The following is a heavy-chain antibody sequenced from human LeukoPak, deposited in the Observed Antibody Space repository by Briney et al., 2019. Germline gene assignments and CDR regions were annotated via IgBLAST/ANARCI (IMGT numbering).Heavy chain of an antibody. CDR3: ARERATYGFDI. CDR2: INPGGGST. J-gene: IGHJ3*02. Sequence: GASVKVSCKASGYTFTSYYMHWVRQAPGQGLEWMGIINPGGGSTTYAQKFQDRVTMTRDTSTSTVYMELSSLRSEDTAVYYCARERATYGFDIWGQGTMVTVAS. CDR1: GYTFTSYY. V-gene: IGHV1-46*01.